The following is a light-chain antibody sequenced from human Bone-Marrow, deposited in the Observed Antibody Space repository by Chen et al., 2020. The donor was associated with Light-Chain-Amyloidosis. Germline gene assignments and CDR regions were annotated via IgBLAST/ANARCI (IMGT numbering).Light chain of an antibody. CDR2: ATS. CDR1: QSISSY. CDR3: QQSYSSPLT. Sequence: DIQMTQSPSSLAASVGDRVTITCRAGQSISSYLNWYQIKSGSAPKPLIYATSSLQSGVPPRFSGRGSGTDFPLTISSLQPGDFATYSCQQSYSSPLTFGGGTKVEI. V-gene: IGKV1-39*01. J-gene: IGKJ4*01.